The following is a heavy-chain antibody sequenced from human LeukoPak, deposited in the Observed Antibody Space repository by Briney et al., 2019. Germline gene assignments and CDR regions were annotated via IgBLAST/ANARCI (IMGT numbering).Heavy chain of an antibody. Sequence: PGGSLRLSCAASGFTFSSYSMNWVRQAPGKGLEWVSYISSSSSTIYYADSVKGRFTISRDNAKNSLYLQMNSLRAEDTAVYYCARAWYYDSSGPNKGGFDYWGQGTLVTVSS. J-gene: IGHJ4*02. CDR1: GFTFSSYS. D-gene: IGHD3-22*01. CDR3: ARAWYYDSSGPNKGGFDY. V-gene: IGHV3-48*04. CDR2: ISSSSSTI.